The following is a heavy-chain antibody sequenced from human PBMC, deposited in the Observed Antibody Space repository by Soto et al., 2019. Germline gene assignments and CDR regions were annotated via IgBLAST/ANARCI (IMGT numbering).Heavy chain of an antibody. CDR1: GYTFTSYV. J-gene: IGHJ4*02. CDR2: ISAYNGNT. Sequence: GSSVKVSCKASGYTFTSYVISWVRHAPGQGLEWMGWISAYNGNTNYAQKLQGRVTMTTDTSTSTAYMELRSLRSDDTAVYYCARDVINYYDSSGPDYWGQGTLVTVSS. D-gene: IGHD3-22*01. V-gene: IGHV1-18*01. CDR3: ARDVINYYDSSGPDY.